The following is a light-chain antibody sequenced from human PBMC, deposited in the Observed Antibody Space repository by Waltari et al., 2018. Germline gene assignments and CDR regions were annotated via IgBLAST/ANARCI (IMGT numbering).Light chain of an antibody. CDR3: AAWDDSLSGRV. Sequence: QSVLTQPPSASGTPGQRVTISCSGSSSNIGSNYLYWYQQLPGAAPKLLIYRNNQRPSGVPDRFPGSKSGTSASLAISGLRSEDEADYYCAAWDDSLSGRVFGGGTKLTVL. J-gene: IGLJ3*02. V-gene: IGLV1-47*01. CDR2: RNN. CDR1: SSNIGSNY.